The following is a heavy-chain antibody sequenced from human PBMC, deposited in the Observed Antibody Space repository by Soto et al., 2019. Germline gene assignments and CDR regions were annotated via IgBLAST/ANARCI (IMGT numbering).Heavy chain of an antibody. D-gene: IGHD1-26*01. J-gene: IGHJ4*02. CDR2: IIPIFGTA. Sequence: QVQLVQSGAEVKKPGSSVKVSCKASGGTFSSYSINWVRQAPGQGLEWMGEIIPIFGTANYAQKFQGRVKITADESTSHAYMELSSLRSEDTAVYYCARDGGRHSGGIDYWGQGTLVTVSS. V-gene: IGHV1-69*01. CDR3: ARDGGRHSGGIDY. CDR1: GGTFSSYS.